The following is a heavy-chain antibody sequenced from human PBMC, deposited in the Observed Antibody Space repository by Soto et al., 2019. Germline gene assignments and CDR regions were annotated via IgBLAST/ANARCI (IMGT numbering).Heavy chain of an antibody. J-gene: IGHJ4*02. CDR1: GFTFSSYG. CDR2: ISYDGSNK. D-gene: IGHD3-10*01. CDR3: AKDGGRGLWFGELLNY. V-gene: IGHV3-30*18. Sequence: QVQLVESGGGVVQPGRSLRLSCAASGFTFSSYGMHWVRQASGKGLEWVALISYDGSNKYYADSLKGRFTISRDNSKNTLYLQMNSLRAEDTAVYFCAKDGGRGLWFGELLNYWGQGTLVTVSS.